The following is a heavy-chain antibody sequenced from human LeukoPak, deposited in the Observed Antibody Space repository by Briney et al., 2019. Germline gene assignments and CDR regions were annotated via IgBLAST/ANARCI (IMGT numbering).Heavy chain of an antibody. D-gene: IGHD3-9*01. CDR2: INPNSGGT. Sequence: GASVKVSCKASGYTFTGYYMHWVRQAPGQGLEWMGWINPNSGGTNYAQKFQGRVTMTRDTSISTAYMELSRLRSDDTAVYYCARGIRYFDWLSGLSDYWGQGTLVTVSS. CDR1: GYTFTGYY. V-gene: IGHV1-2*02. CDR3: ARGIRYFDWLSGLSDY. J-gene: IGHJ4*02.